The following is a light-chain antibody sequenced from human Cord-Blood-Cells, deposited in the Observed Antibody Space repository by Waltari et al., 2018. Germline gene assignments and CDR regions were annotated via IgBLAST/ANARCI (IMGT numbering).Light chain of an antibody. J-gene: IGKJ1*01. CDR2: KAS. V-gene: IGKV1-5*03. CDR3: QQYNSYSRT. CDR1: QSISSW. Sequence: DIQMTQSPSTLSASVGDRVNITCRASQSISSWLAWYQQKPGKAPTLLIYKASSLESGVPSRFSGSGSGTEFTLTISSLQPDDFATYYCQQYNSYSRTFGQGTKVEIK.